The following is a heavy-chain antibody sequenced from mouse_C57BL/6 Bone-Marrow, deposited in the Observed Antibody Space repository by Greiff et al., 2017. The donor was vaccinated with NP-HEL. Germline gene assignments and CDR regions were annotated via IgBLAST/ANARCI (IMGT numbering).Heavy chain of an antibody. J-gene: IGHJ4*01. CDR3: ARGSLNYAMDY. Sequence: QVQLKQPGAELVKPGASVKLSCKASGYTFTSYWMHWVKQRPGQGLEWIGMIHPNSGSTNYNEKFKSKATLTVDKSSSTAYMQLSSLTSEDSAVYYCARGSLNYAMDYWGQGTSVTVSS. V-gene: IGHV1-64*01. CDR2: IHPNSGST. CDR1: GYTFTSYW.